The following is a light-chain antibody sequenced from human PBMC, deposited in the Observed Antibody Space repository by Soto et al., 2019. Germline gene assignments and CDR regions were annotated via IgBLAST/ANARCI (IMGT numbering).Light chain of an antibody. CDR1: SSDVGGYNY. V-gene: IGLV2-8*01. J-gene: IGLJ1*01. CDR2: EVS. CDR3: SSYAGSNSDV. Sequence: SVLTQPPSASGSPGQSVTISCTGTSSDVGGYNYVSWYQQHPGKAPKLMIYEVSKRPSGVPDRFSGSKSGNTASLTVSGLQAEDEADYYCSSYAGSNSDVFGTGTKVTVL.